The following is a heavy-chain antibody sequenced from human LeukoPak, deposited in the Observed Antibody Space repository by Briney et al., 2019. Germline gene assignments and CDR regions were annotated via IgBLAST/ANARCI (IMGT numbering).Heavy chain of an antibody. J-gene: IGHJ5*02. V-gene: IGHV3-7*01. CDR1: GFTFSTYW. Sequence: GGSLRLSCAASGFTFSTYWMIWVRQAPGKGLEWVANIKQDGSERYYVDSVKGRFTVSRDNAKNSLYLQMNSLRAEDTAVYYCARDRSVDTAMESWGQGTLVTVSS. CDR3: ARDRSVDTAMES. D-gene: IGHD5-18*01. CDR2: IKQDGSER.